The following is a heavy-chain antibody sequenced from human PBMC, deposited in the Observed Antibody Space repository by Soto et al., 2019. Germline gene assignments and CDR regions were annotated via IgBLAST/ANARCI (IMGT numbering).Heavy chain of an antibody. CDR3: AGVYYGGDSVNNF. Sequence: GGSLRLSCAGSGFSFSSYVLSWVRQAPGRGLEWVAATSYDGNNRYYADSVKGRFIISRDNSKNTLDLEMETPRPEDTAVYYCAGVYYGGDSVNNFWGQGTPVTVS. V-gene: IGHV3-30-3*01. CDR1: GFSFSSYV. J-gene: IGHJ4*02. CDR2: TSYDGNNR. D-gene: IGHD2-21*02.